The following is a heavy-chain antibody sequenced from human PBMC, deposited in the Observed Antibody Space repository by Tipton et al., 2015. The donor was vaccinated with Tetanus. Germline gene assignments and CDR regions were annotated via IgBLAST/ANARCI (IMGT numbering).Heavy chain of an antibody. D-gene: IGHD1/OR15-1a*01. CDR3: AQNKRGDYYYYYGWDV. J-gene: IGHJ6*02. CDR2: LIPMFGTP. CDR1: GGTLRGHS. Sequence: QSGAEVKKPGSSVNVSCKASGGTLRGHSITWVRQAPGQGLEWMGGLIPMFGTPKYAQKFQDRVTMSADRSTSTLYMELSRLTSEDTATYYCAQNKRGDYYYYYGWDVWGPGTTVTVSS. V-gene: IGHV1-69*06.